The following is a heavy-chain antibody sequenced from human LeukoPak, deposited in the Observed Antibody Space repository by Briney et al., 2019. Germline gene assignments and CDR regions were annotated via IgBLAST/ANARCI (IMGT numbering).Heavy chain of an antibody. J-gene: IGHJ4*02. D-gene: IGHD5-12*01. CDR3: TIPVATSIAS. CDR2: IKRKTDSGTT. V-gene: IGHV3-15*01. CDR1: GFTFSNAW. Sequence: PGGSLRLSCAASGFTFSNAWMSWVRQAPGKGLEWVGRIKRKTDSGTTEYAAPATSRFTISKDDSNNTLYLQMTSLNIEDTAVYYCTIPVATSIASWGQGTLVTVSS.